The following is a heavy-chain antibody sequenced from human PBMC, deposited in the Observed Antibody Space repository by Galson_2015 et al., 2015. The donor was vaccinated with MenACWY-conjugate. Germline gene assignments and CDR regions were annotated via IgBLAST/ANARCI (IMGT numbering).Heavy chain of an antibody. D-gene: IGHD2-8*02. CDR1: GGSISGGDYS. Sequence: LSLTCAVSGGSISGGDYSWSWIRQPPGKGLEWIGYMFHGGSTYYTPSLRSRVTISVDRSKNQFSLQLSSVTAADTAVYYCARGREYSETGGSYVFYFDYWGQGSLVTVSS. J-gene: IGHJ4*02. V-gene: IGHV4-30-2*01. CDR3: ARGREYSETGGSYVFYFDY. CDR2: MFHGGST.